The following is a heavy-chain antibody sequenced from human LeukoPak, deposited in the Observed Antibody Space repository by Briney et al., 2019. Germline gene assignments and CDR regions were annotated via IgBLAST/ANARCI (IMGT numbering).Heavy chain of an antibody. V-gene: IGHV1-18*01. CDR1: GYIFTSYG. Sequence: GASVKVSCKASGYIFTSYGIIWVRQAPGQGLQWMGWISAHNGNANYAQKLQGRVTMTTDTSTSTVYMELRSLRFDDTAVYYCARAQTTLLLDYWGQGTLVTVSS. CDR2: ISAHNGNA. D-gene: IGHD4-11*01. J-gene: IGHJ4*02. CDR3: ARAQTTLLLDY.